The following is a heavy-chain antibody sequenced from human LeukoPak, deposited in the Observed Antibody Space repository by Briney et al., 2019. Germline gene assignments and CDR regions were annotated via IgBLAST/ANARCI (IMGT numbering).Heavy chain of an antibody. D-gene: IGHD5-12*01. J-gene: IGHJ4*02. Sequence: GGSLRLSCAASGFTFSSYAMSWVRQAPGKGLEWVSAISGSGGSTYYADSVKGRFTISRDNSKNTLYLQMNSLRAEDTAAYYCAKSVVATGRNYFDYWGQGTLVTVSS. V-gene: IGHV3-23*01. CDR3: AKSVVATGRNYFDY. CDR2: ISGSGGST. CDR1: GFTFSSYA.